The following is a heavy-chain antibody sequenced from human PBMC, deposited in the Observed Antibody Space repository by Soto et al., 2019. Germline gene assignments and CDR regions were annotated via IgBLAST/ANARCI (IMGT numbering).Heavy chain of an antibody. D-gene: IGHD2-2*01. CDR1: GGSISSGGYY. J-gene: IGHJ5*02. CDR2: IYYSGST. Sequence: QVQLQESGPGLVKPSQTLSLTCTVSGGSISSGGYYWSWIRQHPGKGLEWIGYIYYSGSTYYNPSLKSRVTISVDTSKNQFSLKLSSVTAADTAVYYCARKDWRSTSPAWFDPWGQGTLVTVSS. V-gene: IGHV4-31*03. CDR3: ARKDWRSTSPAWFDP.